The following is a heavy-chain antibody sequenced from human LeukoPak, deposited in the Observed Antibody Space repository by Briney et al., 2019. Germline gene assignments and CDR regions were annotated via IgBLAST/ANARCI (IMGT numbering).Heavy chain of an antibody. Sequence: GASVKVSCKASGYTFTGYYMHWVRQAPGQGLEWMGWINPNSGGTNYAQKFQGWVTMTRDTSISTAYMELSRLRSDDTAVYYCARALNPYYDFWSGYGSGDYWGQGTLVTVSS. D-gene: IGHD3-3*01. J-gene: IGHJ4*02. V-gene: IGHV1-2*04. CDR2: INPNSGGT. CDR3: ARALNPYYDFWSGYGSGDY. CDR1: GYTFTGYY.